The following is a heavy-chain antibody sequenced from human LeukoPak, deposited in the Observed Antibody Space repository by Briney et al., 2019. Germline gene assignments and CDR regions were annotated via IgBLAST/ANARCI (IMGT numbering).Heavy chain of an antibody. CDR3: ARELGYYYDSSGYYYYYYYMDV. CDR1: GGSISSYY. D-gene: IGHD3-22*01. J-gene: IGHJ6*03. CDR2: IYTSGST. V-gene: IGHV4-4*07. Sequence: SETLSLTCTVSGGSISSYYWSWIRQPAGKGLEWIGRIYTSGSTNYNPSLKSRVTMSVDTSKNQFSLKLSSVTAADTAVYYCARELGYYYDSSGYYYYYYYMDVWGKGTTVTVSS.